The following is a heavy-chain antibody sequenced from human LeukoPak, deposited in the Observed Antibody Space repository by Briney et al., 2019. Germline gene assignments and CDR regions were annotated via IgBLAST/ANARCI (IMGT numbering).Heavy chain of an antibody. V-gene: IGHV3-15*01. CDR1: GFTFSNAW. CDR3: TTDSYDYGDYPGRGPFDP. Sequence: GGSLRLSCAASGFTFSNAWMSWVRQAPGKGLEWVGRIKSKTDGGTTDYAAPVKGRFTISRDDSKNTLYLQMNSLKTEDTAVYYCTTDSYDYGDYPGRGPFDPWGQGTLVTVSS. J-gene: IGHJ5*02. CDR2: IKSKTDGGTT. D-gene: IGHD4-17*01.